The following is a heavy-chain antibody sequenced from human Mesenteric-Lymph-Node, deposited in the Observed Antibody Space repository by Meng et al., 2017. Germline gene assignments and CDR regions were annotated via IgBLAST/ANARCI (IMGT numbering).Heavy chain of an antibody. V-gene: IGHV3-23*01. J-gene: IGHJ4*02. Sequence: GGSLRLSCAASGFTFSSYAMSWVRQAPGKGLEWVSAISASGGSTYYADSVKGRFTVSRDNSKYTLYLEMKRLRAEDTAMYYCAFDFWGQGTLVTVSS. CDR2: ISASGGST. CDR3: AFDF. CDR1: GFTFSSYA.